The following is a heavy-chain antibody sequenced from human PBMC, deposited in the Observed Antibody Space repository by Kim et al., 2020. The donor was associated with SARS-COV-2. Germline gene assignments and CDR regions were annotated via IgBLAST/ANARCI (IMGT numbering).Heavy chain of an antibody. V-gene: IGHV3-7*01. Sequence: LSLTCAASGFTFSTYWMSWVRQAPGKGLEWVANIKQDGSAKYYMDSVKGRFTISRDNAKNSLYLQMNSLRAEDTAVYYCARDRDSMVRGVLACWGQGSLVTVSS. D-gene: IGHD3-10*01. CDR1: GFTFSTYW. J-gene: IGHJ4*02. CDR2: IKQDGSAK. CDR3: ARDRDSMVRGVLAC.